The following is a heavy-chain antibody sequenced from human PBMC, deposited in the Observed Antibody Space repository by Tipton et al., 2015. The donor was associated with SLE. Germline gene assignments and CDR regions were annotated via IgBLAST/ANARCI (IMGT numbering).Heavy chain of an antibody. CDR2: IYYSGTT. CDR1: GDSITTDSDY. V-gene: IGHV4-39*07. D-gene: IGHD3-3*01. J-gene: IGHJ6*03. CDR3: ARAYQNFWSGYLPIYNYMDV. Sequence: TLSLTCTVSGDSITTDSDYWGWIRQPPGKGLEWIGNIYYSGTTYYNSSLKSRVTISVDTSKNQFSLKLSSVTAADTAVYYCARAYQNFWSGYLPIYNYMDVWGKGTTVTVSS.